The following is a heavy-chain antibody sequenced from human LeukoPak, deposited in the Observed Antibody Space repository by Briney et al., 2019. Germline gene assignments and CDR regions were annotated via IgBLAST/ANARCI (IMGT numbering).Heavy chain of an antibody. D-gene: IGHD6-13*01. J-gene: IGHJ4*02. V-gene: IGHV3-20*04. CDR2: INWNGGST. Sequence: GGSLRLSCAASGFTFDDYGMSWVRQAPGKGLEWVSGINWNGGSTGYADSVKGRFTISRDNAKNSLYLQMNSLRAEDTALYYWARDVGIAATPDYWGQGTLVTVSS. CDR1: GFTFDDYG. CDR3: ARDVGIAATPDY.